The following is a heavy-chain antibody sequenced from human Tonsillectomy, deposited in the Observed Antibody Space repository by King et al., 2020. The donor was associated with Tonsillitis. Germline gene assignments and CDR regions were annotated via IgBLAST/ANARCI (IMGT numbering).Heavy chain of an antibody. V-gene: IGHV3-23*04. D-gene: IGHD4-17*01. J-gene: IGHJ3*02. CDR3: AKDPNGDYVGAFEI. CDR2: IGGSGDT. CDR1: GITFIKYA. Sequence: VQLVESGGGLVQPGGSLRLSCAVSGITFIKYAMMWVRQAPGKGLEWVSAIGGSGDTYYADSVRGRFTISRDNSKKTLYLQMNSLRAEDTAVYYSAKDPNGDYVGAFEIWGQGTMVTVSS.